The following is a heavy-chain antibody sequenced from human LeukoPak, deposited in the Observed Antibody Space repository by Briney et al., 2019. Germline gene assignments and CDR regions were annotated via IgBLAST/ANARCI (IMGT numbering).Heavy chain of an antibody. V-gene: IGHV3-30-3*01. CDR3: AALGEGGFDNWFDR. CDR2: ISYDGSNK. CDR1: GFTFSSYA. D-gene: IGHD3-16*01. J-gene: IGHJ5*02. Sequence: GGSLRLSCAASGFTFSSYAMHWVRQAPGKGLEWVAVISYDGSNKYYADSVKGRFTIPRDNSKNTLHLQMNSLRAEDTAVYYCAALGEGGFDNWFDRWGQGTLVTVSS.